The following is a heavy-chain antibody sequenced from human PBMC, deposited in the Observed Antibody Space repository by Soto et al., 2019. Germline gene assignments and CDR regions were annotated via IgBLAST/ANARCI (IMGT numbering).Heavy chain of an antibody. CDR1: GYTFTSYA. J-gene: IGHJ5*02. CDR2: INAGNGNT. Sequence: ASVKVSCKVSGYTFTSYAMHWVRQAPGQRLEWMGWINAGNGNTKYSQKFQGRVTITRDTSASTAYMELSSLRSEDTAVYYCAGSRGGRYYGFDPWGQGTLVTVSS. CDR3: AGSRGGRYYGFDP. V-gene: IGHV1-3*01. D-gene: IGHD3-10*01.